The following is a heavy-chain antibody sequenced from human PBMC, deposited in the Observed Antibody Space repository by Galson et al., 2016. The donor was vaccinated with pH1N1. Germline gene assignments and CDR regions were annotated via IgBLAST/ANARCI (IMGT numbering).Heavy chain of an antibody. J-gene: IGHJ3*02. D-gene: IGHD4/OR15-4a*01. CDR3: TRDRAFGDYGGASDI. CDR2: INSDRSSR. Sequence: SLRLSCAASGFTFSRYWMHWVRQGPGKGLVWVSRINSDRSSRSHADSVEGRFTISRDNAKKTLYRQMNSLRAEDTGVYYCTRDRAFGDYGGASDIWGQGTMVTVSS. V-gene: IGHV3-74*01. CDR1: GFTFSRYW.